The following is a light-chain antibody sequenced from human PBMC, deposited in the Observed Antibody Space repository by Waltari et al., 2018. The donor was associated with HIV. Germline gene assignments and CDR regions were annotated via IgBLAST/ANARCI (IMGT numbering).Light chain of an antibody. V-gene: IGLV3-21*02. CDR2: YDT. J-gene: IGLJ2*01. CDR1: NIGSKG. Sequence: SYVLTQPPSVSVPPGQTARLSCAGYNIGSKGVHWYQQKTGQAPVLVVYYDTDRPSGIPERFSGFNSGNTATLIISGVEAWDEADYYCHVWDSFSDQRVFGGGTELTVL. CDR3: HVWDSFSDQRV.